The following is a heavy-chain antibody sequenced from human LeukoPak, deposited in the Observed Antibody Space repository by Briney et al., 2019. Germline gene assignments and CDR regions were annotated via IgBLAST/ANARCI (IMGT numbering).Heavy chain of an antibody. CDR1: GFTLTRDW. J-gene: IGHJ4*02. CDR2: IKQDGSEK. D-gene: IGHD6-13*01. V-gene: IGHV3-7*04. Sequence: AGGSPRLSCAASGFTLTRDWTSWVRQAPGKGLEWVANIKQDGSEKYYVDSVKGRFTISRDNAKNSLYLQMNSLRAEDTAVYYCARDDRAAAAKDYWGQGTLVTVSS. CDR3: ARDDRAAAAKDY.